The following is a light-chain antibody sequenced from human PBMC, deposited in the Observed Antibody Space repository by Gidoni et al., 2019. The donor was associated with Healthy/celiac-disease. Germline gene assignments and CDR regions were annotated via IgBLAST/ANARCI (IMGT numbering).Light chain of an antibody. CDR1: QTISNSA. CDR2: GAS. J-gene: IGKJ2*01. CDR3: QQFDSVPRT. V-gene: IGKV3-20*01. Sequence: EIVLTQSPGTLSLSPGERATLSCRASQTISNSALAWYHQTPGQAPRLLIYGASSRATGIPDRFRGSGSGTDFTLTISRLEPEDFAVYYCQQFDSVPRTFGQGTKLEIK.